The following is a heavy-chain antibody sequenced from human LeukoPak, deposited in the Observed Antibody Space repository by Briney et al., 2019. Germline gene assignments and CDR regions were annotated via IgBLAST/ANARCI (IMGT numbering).Heavy chain of an antibody. CDR2: INPSGGST. V-gene: IGHV1-46*01. CDR1: GYTFTSYY. CDR3: ASSRAVHYDYVGVMDV. J-gene: IGHJ6*03. D-gene: IGHD3-16*01. Sequence: ASVKVSCKASGYTFTSYYMHWVRQAPGQGLEWMGIINPSGGSTSYAQKFQGRVTMTRDMSTSTVYMELSSLRAEDTAVYYCASSRAVHYDYVGVMDVWGKGTTVTVPS.